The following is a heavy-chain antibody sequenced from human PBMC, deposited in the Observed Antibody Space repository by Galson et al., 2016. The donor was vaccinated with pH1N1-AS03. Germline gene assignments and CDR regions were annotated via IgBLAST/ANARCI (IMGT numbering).Heavy chain of an antibody. CDR2: IYHNGNS. V-gene: IGHV4-4*02. Sequence: ETLSLTCAVSGDSISSNHWWTWVRQPPGKGLEWIAEIYHNGNSNYNPTLKSRVSISVDKSKNQFSLNLSSVTAADTAVYYCARTTSTAPQAWRLDPWGQGTLVTVSS. CDR1: GDSISSNHW. CDR3: ARTTSTAPQAWRLDP. D-gene: IGHD2-21*02. J-gene: IGHJ5*02.